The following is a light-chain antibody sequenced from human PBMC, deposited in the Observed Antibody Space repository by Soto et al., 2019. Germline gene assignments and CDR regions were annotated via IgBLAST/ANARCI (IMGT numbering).Light chain of an antibody. Sequence: DIVMTQSPDSLAVSLGERATINCKSSQSILYSSNNKNYLAWYQQKPGQPPKLLIYWASTRESGVPDRFSGSGSETDFTLTISRLEPEDFAVYYCQQYGSSPLTFGGGTKVDIK. CDR3: QQYGSSPLT. J-gene: IGKJ4*01. CDR1: QSILYSSNNKNY. CDR2: WAS. V-gene: IGKV4-1*01.